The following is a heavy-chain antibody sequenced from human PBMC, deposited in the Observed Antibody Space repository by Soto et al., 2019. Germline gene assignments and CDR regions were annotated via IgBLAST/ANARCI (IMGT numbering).Heavy chain of an antibody. CDR3: ASSANYDFWSGYYSPVYYYYGMDV. J-gene: IGHJ6*02. V-gene: IGHV1-69*13. Sequence: SVNVSCKASGGTFSSYAISWVRQAPGQGLEWMGGIIPIFGTANYAQKFQGRVTITADESTSTAYMELSSLRSEDTAVYYCASSANYDFWSGYYSPVYYYYGMDVWGQGTMVTVSS. CDR2: IIPIFGTA. CDR1: GGTFSSYA. D-gene: IGHD3-3*01.